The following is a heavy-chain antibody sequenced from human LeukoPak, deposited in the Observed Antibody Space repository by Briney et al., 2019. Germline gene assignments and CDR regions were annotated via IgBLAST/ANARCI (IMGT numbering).Heavy chain of an antibody. V-gene: IGHV5-51*01. CDR1: GYSFTSYW. D-gene: IGHD2-21*02. J-gene: IGHJ4*02. Sequence: GESLKISCKGSGYSFTSYWIGWVRQMPGKGLEWMGTIYPGDSDTRYSPSFQGQVTISADKSISTAYLQWSSLKASDTAMYYCARLAYCGGDCYSASPDYWGQGTLVTVSS. CDR2: IYPGDSDT. CDR3: ARLAYCGGDCYSASPDY.